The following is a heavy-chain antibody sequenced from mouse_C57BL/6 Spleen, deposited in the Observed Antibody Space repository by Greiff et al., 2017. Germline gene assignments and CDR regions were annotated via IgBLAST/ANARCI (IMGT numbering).Heavy chain of an antibody. V-gene: IGHV1-76*01. Sequence: VQLQESGAELVRPGASVKLSCTASGFTFNDYYINWVKQRPGQGLEWIARIYPGSGNTYYDEKFKGKATLTAETSSSTAYMQLSSLTSEDAAVYFCGRGEKGNATAYWGQGTLVTVSA. CDR1: GFTFNDYY. D-gene: IGHD2-1*01. CDR2: IYPGSGNT. CDR3: GRGEKGNATAY. J-gene: IGHJ3*01.